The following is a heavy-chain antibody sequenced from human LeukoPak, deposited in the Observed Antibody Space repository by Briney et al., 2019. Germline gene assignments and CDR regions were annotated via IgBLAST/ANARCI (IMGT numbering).Heavy chain of an antibody. J-gene: IGHJ4*02. CDR2: MYTGGGR. CDR1: GFSVSNYY. CDR3: TRGQSYCGADCYSD. V-gene: IGHV3-66*01. D-gene: IGHD2-21*02. Sequence: GGSLRLSCAASGFSVSNYYMGWVRQPPGKGLEWASVMYTGGGRYYGDSVKGRFTISRDNSKNTVFLQMNSLRVEDTALYYCTRGQSYCGADCYSDWGQGTLVTVSS.